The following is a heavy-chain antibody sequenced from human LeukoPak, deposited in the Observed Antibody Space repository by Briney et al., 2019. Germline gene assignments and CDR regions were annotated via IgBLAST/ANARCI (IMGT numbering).Heavy chain of an antibody. CDR3: SSGDLFDY. D-gene: IGHD2-21*02. Sequence: GGSLRLSCAASGFTFSSYWMSWVRQAPGKGLEWVANIKQDGSEKYYVGSVKGRLTISRDNAKNSLFLQMNSLRAEDTAVYYCSSGDLFDYWGQGSLVTVSS. CDR2: IKQDGSEK. CDR1: GFTFSSYW. J-gene: IGHJ4*02. V-gene: IGHV3-7*01.